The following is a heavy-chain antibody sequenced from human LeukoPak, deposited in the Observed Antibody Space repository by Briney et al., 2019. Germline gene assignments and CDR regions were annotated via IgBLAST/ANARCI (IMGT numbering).Heavy chain of an antibody. CDR3: ARGGIAVAGRLNWFDP. CDR2: IYYSGST. V-gene: IGHV4-39*07. J-gene: IGHJ5*02. Sequence: SETLSLTCTVSGGSISSSSYYWGWIRQPPGKGLEWIGSIYYSGSTYYNPSLKSRVTISVDTSKNQFSLKLSSVTAADTAVYYCARGGIAVAGRLNWFDPWGQGTLVTVSS. D-gene: IGHD6-19*01. CDR1: GGSISSSSYY.